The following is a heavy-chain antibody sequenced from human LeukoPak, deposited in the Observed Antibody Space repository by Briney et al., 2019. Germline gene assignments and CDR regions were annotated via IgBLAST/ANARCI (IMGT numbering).Heavy chain of an antibody. J-gene: IGHJ4*02. D-gene: IGHD2-21*02. CDR3: VKPLVTGRLSGVFQY. V-gene: IGHV3-23*01. CDR2: ISITGRSS. Sequence: GGSLRLSCAASGFMFNIYAMSWVRLAPGKGPEWVAIISITGRSSSYADSVKGRFTISRDNSKNTVYLEMNNLRAEDTAVYYCVKPLVTGRLSGVFQYWGQGALVTVSS. CDR1: GFMFNIYA.